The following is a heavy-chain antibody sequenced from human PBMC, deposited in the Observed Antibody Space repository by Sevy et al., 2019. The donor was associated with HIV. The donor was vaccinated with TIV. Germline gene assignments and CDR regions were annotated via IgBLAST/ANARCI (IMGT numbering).Heavy chain of an antibody. Sequence: GGSLRLSCAASGFTVGTYWMSWVRQAPGKGLQWVASIKQDESEKNYVDSVKGRFTISRDNAKNSLALQMNSLRAEDTAVYYWARDLRVPTGMFYYGMDFWGQGTMVTVSS. V-gene: IGHV3-7*01. CDR1: GFTVGTYW. J-gene: IGHJ6*02. D-gene: IGHD2-2*01. CDR3: ARDLRVPTGMFYYGMDF. CDR2: IKQDESEK.